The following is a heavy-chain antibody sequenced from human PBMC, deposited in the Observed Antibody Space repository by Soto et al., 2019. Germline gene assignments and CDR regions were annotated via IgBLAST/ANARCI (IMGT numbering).Heavy chain of an antibody. CDR1: GFTFSNFW. CDR2: INPDGNEK. J-gene: IGHJ4*02. Sequence: PGGSLRLSCAASGFTFSNFWMDWVRQAPGKGLEWVANINPDGNEKRYVDSVKGRFTISRDNAKNSLYLQMSSLTAEDSALYYCSRSLDSWGQGTQVTVSS. CDR3: SRSLDS. V-gene: IGHV3-7*01.